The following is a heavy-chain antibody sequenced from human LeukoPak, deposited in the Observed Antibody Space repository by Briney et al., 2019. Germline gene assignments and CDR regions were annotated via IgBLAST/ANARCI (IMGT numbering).Heavy chain of an antibody. V-gene: IGHV1-2*02. D-gene: IGHD3-22*01. CDR2: INPNSGGT. Sequence: ASVKVSCKASGYTFTGYYMHWVRQAPGQGLEWMGWINPNSGGTNYAQKFQGRVTMTRDTSISTAYMELSRLRSDDTAVYYCARDYYDSSGYFLPWGQGTLVIVSS. J-gene: IGHJ5*02. CDR1: GYTFTGYY. CDR3: ARDYYDSSGYFLP.